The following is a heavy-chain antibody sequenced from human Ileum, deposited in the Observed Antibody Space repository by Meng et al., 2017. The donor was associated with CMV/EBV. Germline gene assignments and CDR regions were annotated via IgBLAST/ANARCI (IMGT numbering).Heavy chain of an antibody. V-gene: IGHV4-4*07. D-gene: IGHD3-16*01. Sequence: QVQLQESGPGLVRPSETPSLTCTVSGGSIKDYYWSWIRQPAGKGLEWIGRIYFGGSTNYNPSLKSRVTMSIDTPKNQFSLRLTSVTAADSAVYYCARGPGGFGDFDFDYWGQGRLGNVSS. CDR3: ARGPGGFGDFDFDY. CDR2: IYFGGST. J-gene: IGHJ4*02. CDR1: GGSIKDYY.